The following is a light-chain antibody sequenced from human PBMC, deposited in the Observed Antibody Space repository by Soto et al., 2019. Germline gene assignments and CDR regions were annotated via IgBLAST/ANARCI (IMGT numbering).Light chain of an antibody. CDR3: RQYGMSPGFP. J-gene: IGKJ4*02. Sequence: EIVLTQSPGTLSLSPGEIATLSCRASQSVIGNFLAWYQEKAGQAPRLLIYGASTRPTGIPDRFSGSGSGTDFTLTISRLEPEDFAVYYCRQYGMSPGFPFAGGTKVDI. CDR2: GAS. V-gene: IGKV3-20*01. CDR1: QSVIGNF.